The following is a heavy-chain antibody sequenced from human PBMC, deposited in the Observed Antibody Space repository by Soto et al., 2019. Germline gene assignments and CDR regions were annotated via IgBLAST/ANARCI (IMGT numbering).Heavy chain of an antibody. D-gene: IGHD2-21*02. CDR2: IWYDGSNK. J-gene: IGHJ3*02. CDR1: GFTFSSYG. Sequence: GESLKISCAASGFTFSSYGMHWVRQAPGKGLEWVAVIWYDGSNKYYADSVKGRFTISRDNSKNTLYLQMNSLRAEDTAVYYCARDRDRDDAFDIWGQGTMVTVSS. V-gene: IGHV3-33*01. CDR3: ARDRDRDDAFDI.